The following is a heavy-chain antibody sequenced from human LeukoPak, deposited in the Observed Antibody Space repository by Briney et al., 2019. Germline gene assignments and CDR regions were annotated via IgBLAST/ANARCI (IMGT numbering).Heavy chain of an antibody. V-gene: IGHV1-18*01. CDR3: ARDQKHIVVVTARSIDN. Sequence: ASVKVSCKASGYTFTSYGISWVRQAPGQGLEWMGWISAYNGNTNYAQKFKGRVTMTTDTSTSTAYMELRSLTSDDTAIYYCARDQKHIVVVTARSIDNWGQGTLVTVSS. J-gene: IGHJ4*02. CDR1: GYTFTSYG. D-gene: IGHD2-21*02. CDR2: ISAYNGNT.